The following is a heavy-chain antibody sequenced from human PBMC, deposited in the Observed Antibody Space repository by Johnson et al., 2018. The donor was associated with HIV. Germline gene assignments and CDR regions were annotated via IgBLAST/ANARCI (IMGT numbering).Heavy chain of an antibody. CDR3: VRVFVVVLGVHDAFDV. CDR1: GFTFSSYG. Sequence: VQLVESGGGVVQPGGSLRLSCAASGFTFSSYGMHWVRQAPGKGLEWVSGINWNGGSTGYADSVKGRFTISRDNAKNSLYLQMNSLRAEDTAVYYCVRVFVVVLGVHDAFDVWGQGTMVTVSS. V-gene: IGHV3-20*04. J-gene: IGHJ3*01. CDR2: INWNGGST. D-gene: IGHD2-2*01.